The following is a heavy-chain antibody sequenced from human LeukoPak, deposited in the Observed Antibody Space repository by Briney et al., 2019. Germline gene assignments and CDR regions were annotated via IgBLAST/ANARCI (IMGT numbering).Heavy chain of an antibody. CDR1: GGSISSSSYY. CDR2: IYHSGST. J-gene: IGHJ3*02. Sequence: SETLSLTCTVSGGSISSSSYYWGWIRQPPGKGLEWIGYIYHSGSTYYNPSLKSRVTISVDRSKNQFSLKLSSVTAADTAVYYCAREVIVVVPAARGAFDIWGQGTMVTVSS. V-gene: IGHV4-39*07. D-gene: IGHD2-2*01. CDR3: AREVIVVVPAARGAFDI.